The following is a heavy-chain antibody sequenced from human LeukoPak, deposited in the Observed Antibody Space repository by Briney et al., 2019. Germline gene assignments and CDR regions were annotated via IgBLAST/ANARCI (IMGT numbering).Heavy chain of an antibody. J-gene: IGHJ2*01. Sequence: SETPSLTCTVSGGSISSSSYYWGWIRQPPGKGLEWIGSIYYSGSTYYNPSLKSRVTISVDTSKNQFSLKLSSVTAADTAVYYCARQGYGGGYFDLWGRGTLVTVSS. CDR3: ARQGYGGGYFDL. D-gene: IGHD4-23*01. V-gene: IGHV4-39*01. CDR1: GGSISSSSYY. CDR2: IYYSGST.